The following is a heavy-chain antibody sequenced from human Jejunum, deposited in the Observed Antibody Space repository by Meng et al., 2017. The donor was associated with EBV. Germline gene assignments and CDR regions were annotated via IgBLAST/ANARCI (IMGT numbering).Heavy chain of an antibody. V-gene: IGHV4-4*02. CDR3: ARYGSGYFPALWY. D-gene: IGHD3-3*01. CDR1: GYSISSSNW. J-gene: IGHJ4*02. Sequence: QVQLRESGPGVGKPSGTLSLTCAVSGYSISSSNWWSWVRQPPGKGLEWIGEIYHSGSTNYNPSLKSRVTISVDKSKNQFSLKLSSVTAADTAVYYCARYGSGYFPALWYWGQGTLVTVSS. CDR2: IYHSGST.